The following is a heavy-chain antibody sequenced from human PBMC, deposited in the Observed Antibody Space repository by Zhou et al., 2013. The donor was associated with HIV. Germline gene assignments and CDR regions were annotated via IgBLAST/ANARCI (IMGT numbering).Heavy chain of an antibody. D-gene: IGHD3-10*01. J-gene: IGHJ6*03. CDR3: ARDRHPMVGPWYYYYYMDV. CDR1: GYTFTSYG. V-gene: IGHV1-18*01. Sequence: QVQLVQTGAEVKKPGASVKVSCKTSGYTFTSYGISWVRQAPGQGLEWMGWISADNGDTNYAQKLQGRVTMTTDTSTSTAYMELRSLRFDDTAVYYCARDRHPMVGPWYYYYYMDVWGQRDHGHRLL. CDR2: ISADNGDT.